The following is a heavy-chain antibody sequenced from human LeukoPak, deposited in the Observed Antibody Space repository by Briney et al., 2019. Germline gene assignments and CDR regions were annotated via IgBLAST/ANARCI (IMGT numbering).Heavy chain of an antibody. J-gene: IGHJ4*02. D-gene: IGHD2-8*01. CDR1: GFTASSNF. CDR2: ITPGGST. CDR3: AGEDALDY. Sequence: GGSLRLSCAASGFTASSNFITWVRQAPGKGLEWVSVITPGGSTYYADSVKGRFTISRDNSKNTVYLQMKSLRVEDTAVYYCAGEDALDYWGQGTLVTVSS. V-gene: IGHV3-53*01.